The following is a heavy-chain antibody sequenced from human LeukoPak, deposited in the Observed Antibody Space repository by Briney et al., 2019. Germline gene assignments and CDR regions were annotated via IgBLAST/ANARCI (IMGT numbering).Heavy chain of an antibody. J-gene: IGHJ4*02. Sequence: SVKVSCKASGFIFSSSAVQWVRQARGQRLEWIGWIVVGSGNTNYAQNFQERATITRDMSTSTAYMELSSLRSEDTAVYYCVADCYGDCIDWGQGTLVTVSS. D-gene: IGHD4-17*01. CDR2: IVVGSGNT. CDR1: GFIFSSSA. CDR3: VADCYGDCID. V-gene: IGHV1-58*01.